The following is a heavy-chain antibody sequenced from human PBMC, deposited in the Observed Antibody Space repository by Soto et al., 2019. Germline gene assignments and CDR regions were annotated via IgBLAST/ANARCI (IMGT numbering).Heavy chain of an antibody. J-gene: IGHJ4*02. CDR1: GVSITSSSIDY. Sequence: SETLSLTCTVSGVSITSSSIDYWGWIRQPPGKGLEWIGSIYYSGTTYYNPSLKSRVTISVDTSKKQFSLKLSSVTAADTAVYYCAIRFDNGGPDYWGQGTLVTVS. CDR3: AIRFDNGGPDY. CDR2: IYYSGTT. D-gene: IGHD2-8*01. V-gene: IGHV4-39*01.